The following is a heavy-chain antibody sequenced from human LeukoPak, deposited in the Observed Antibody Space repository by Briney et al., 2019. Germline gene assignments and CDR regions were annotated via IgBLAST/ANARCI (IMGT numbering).Heavy chain of an antibody. CDR1: GFTFTSSA. CDR2: IVVGSGNT. CDR3: AGLGATTPLYYYGMDV. Sequence: ASVKVSCKASGFTFTSSAVQWVRQARGQRLEWIGWIVVGSGNTNYAQKFQERVTITRDMSTSTAYMELSSLRSEDTAVYYCAGLGATTPLYYYGMDVWGQGTTVTVSS. D-gene: IGHD1-26*01. V-gene: IGHV1-58*01. J-gene: IGHJ6*02.